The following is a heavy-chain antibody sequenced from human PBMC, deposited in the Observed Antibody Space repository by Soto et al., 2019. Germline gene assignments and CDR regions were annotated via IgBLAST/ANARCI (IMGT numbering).Heavy chain of an antibody. CDR3: ARDPLRGHQSSYFDY. V-gene: IGHV1-69*08. Sequence: QVQLVQSGAEVKKPGSSVKVSCKASGGTFSSYSVTWVRQAPGQGLEWMGRIISILGITNYAQKFQGRVTITAAASTTTAYMELSSLRSEDTAVYYFARDPLRGHQSSYFDYWGQGTLITISS. D-gene: IGHD2-15*01. CDR1: GGTFSSYS. J-gene: IGHJ4*02. CDR2: IISILGIT.